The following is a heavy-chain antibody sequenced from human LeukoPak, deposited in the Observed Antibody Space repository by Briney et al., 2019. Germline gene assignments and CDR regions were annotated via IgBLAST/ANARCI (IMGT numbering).Heavy chain of an antibody. CDR1: GYNFTKKR. Sequence: GESLQISCQASGYNFTKKRIGWVRQIPGKGLEGMGIIYPGDSDTRYSPSFQGQVTISADKSISTAYLQWSSLKASDTAMYYCARLGYKSGIAARRGYMDVWGKGTTVTVSS. J-gene: IGHJ6*03. V-gene: IGHV5-51*01. D-gene: IGHD6-6*01. CDR2: IYPGDSDT. CDR3: ARLGYKSGIAARRGYMDV.